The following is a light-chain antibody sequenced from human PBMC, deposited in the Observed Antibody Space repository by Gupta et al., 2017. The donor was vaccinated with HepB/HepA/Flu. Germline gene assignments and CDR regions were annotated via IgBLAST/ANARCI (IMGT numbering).Light chain of an antibody. J-gene: IGLJ2*01. V-gene: IGLV1-44*01. CDR3: STWDDKMSGPV. CDR2: RND. Sequence: QSALTQPPSASGTPGQRVTIPCSGSSSNIGFNTVSWYQQLPGTAPKVLMYRNDQRPSGVPDRFSGSKSGTSASLAISGLRSEDEATYYCSTWDDKMSGPVFGGGTKLTVL. CDR1: SSNIGFNT.